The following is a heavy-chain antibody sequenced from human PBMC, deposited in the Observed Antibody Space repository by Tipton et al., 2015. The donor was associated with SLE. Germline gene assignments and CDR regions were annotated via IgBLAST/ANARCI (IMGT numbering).Heavy chain of an antibody. Sequence: LRLSCTVSGGSISSYYWSWIRQPPGKGLEWIGYIYYSGSTNYNPSLKSRVTISVDTSKNQFSLKLSSVTAADTAVYYCARQGNCSSTSCSTYYFDYWGQGTLVTVSS. D-gene: IGHD2-2*01. CDR2: IYYSGST. V-gene: IGHV4-59*08. CDR1: GGSISSYY. CDR3: ARQGNCSSTSCSTYYFDY. J-gene: IGHJ4*02.